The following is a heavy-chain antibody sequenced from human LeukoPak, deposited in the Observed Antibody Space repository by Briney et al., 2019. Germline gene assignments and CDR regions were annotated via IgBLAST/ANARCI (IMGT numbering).Heavy chain of an antibody. Sequence: GGSLRLSCAASGFTLSSYSMNWVRQAPGKGLEWVSSISSSSSYIYYADSVKGRFTISRDNAKNSLYLQMNSLRAEDTAVYYCAVSPTLNYGMDVWGQGTTVTVSS. D-gene: IGHD3-16*01. CDR2: ISSSSSYI. CDR1: GFTLSSYS. J-gene: IGHJ6*02. CDR3: AVSPTLNYGMDV. V-gene: IGHV3-21*01.